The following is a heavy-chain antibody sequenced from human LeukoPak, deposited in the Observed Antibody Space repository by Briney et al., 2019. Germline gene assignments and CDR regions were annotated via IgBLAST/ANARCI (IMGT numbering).Heavy chain of an antibody. D-gene: IGHD5-12*01. J-gene: IGHJ4*02. Sequence: GSLRLSCAASGFSFSNSAMSWVRQAPGKGLEWVSLLIASSGSTFYADSVKGRFTISRDNSKNTLYLQMNSLRAEDTAVYYCAKGAYAYIEMGYFDYWGQGTLVTVSS. V-gene: IGHV3-23*01. CDR2: LIASSGST. CDR1: GFSFSNSA. CDR3: AKGAYAYIEMGYFDY.